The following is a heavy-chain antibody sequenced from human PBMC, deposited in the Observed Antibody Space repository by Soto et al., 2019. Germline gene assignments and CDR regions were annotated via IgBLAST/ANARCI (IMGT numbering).Heavy chain of an antibody. CDR1: GYTFTSYG. Sequence: ASVKVSCKASGYTFTSYGISWVRQAPGQGLEWMGWISAYNGNTNYAQKLQGRVTMTTDTSTSTAYMELRSLRSDDTAVYYCARDLRDYDFWSGYYSEPDYWGQGTLVTV. D-gene: IGHD3-3*01. CDR2: ISAYNGNT. V-gene: IGHV1-18*01. CDR3: ARDLRDYDFWSGYYSEPDY. J-gene: IGHJ4*02.